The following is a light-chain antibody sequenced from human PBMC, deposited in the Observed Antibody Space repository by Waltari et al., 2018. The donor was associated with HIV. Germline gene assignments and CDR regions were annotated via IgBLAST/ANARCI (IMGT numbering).Light chain of an antibody. CDR2: GVN. CDR1: NTDIGLYNL. V-gene: IGLV2-14*01. CDR3: SSYTNSDILL. J-gene: IGLJ2*01. Sequence: QSALTQPASVSGSPGQSITISCTGANTDIGLYNLVSWYRHTPDKTPQPVIYGVNTRPSGVSDRFSGSKSGNTASLTISSLQAEDEADYYCSSYTNSDILLFGGGTKLTVL.